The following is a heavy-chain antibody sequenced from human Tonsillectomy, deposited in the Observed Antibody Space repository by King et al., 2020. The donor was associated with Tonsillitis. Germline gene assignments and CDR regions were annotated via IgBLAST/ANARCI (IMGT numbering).Heavy chain of an antibody. D-gene: IGHD3-22*01. J-gene: IGHJ3*02. CDR2: IIPIFGTP. CDR3: ARGSGYYYDSRGYYTDGFDI. V-gene: IGHV1-69*01. Sequence: QLVQSGAEVKKPGSSVKVSCQASGGTFSSYAISWVRQAPGQGLEWMGGIIPIFGTPTYAQKIQGRVTITADESTSTAYMELSSLRSEDTAVDYCARGSGYYYDSRGYYTDGFDIWGQGTTVTVSS. CDR1: GGTFSSYA.